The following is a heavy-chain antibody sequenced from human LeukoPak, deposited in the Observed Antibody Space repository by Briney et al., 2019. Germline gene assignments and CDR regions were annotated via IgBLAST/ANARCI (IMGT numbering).Heavy chain of an antibody. CDR3: ARDRCSSTSCPIDY. CDR2: IIPIFGTA. V-gene: IGHV1-69*13. CDR1: GYTFTNYD. J-gene: IGHJ4*02. Sequence: SVKVSCKASGYTFTNYDINWVRQATGQGLEWMGGIIPIFGTANYAQKFQGRVMITADESTSTAYMELSSLRSEDTAVYYCARDRCSSTSCPIDYWGQGTLVTVSS. D-gene: IGHD2-2*01.